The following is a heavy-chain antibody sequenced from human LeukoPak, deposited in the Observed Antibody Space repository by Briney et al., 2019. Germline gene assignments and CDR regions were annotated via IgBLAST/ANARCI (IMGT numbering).Heavy chain of an antibody. CDR2: FSCYDGET. Sequence: ASVKVSCKASGYTFGSHGISWVRQAPGQGLEWMGWFSCYDGETKYAQKFQGRVTMTTDTSTTTAYMELMSLRSDDTAVYYCARDPSNSVGRMTWFDPWGQGTLVTASS. D-gene: IGHD2/OR15-2a*01. CDR3: ARDPSNSVGRMTWFDP. J-gene: IGHJ5*02. V-gene: IGHV1-18*01. CDR1: GYTFGSHG.